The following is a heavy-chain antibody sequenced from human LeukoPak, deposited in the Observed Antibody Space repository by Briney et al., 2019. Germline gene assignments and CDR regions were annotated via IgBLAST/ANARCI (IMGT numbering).Heavy chain of an antibody. Sequence: GGSLRLFCAASGFTFSSYGMHWVRQAPGKGLEWVAVISYDGSNKYYADSVKGRFTISRDNSKNTLYLQMNSLRAEDTAVYYCAKSDDRAAFDIWGQGTMVTVSS. CDR3: AKSDDRAAFDI. D-gene: IGHD5-24*01. V-gene: IGHV3-30*18. CDR1: GFTFSSYG. CDR2: ISYDGSNK. J-gene: IGHJ3*02.